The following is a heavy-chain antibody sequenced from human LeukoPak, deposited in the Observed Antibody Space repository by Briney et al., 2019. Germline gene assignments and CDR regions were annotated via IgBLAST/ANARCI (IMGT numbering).Heavy chain of an antibody. CDR3: ARDGPLVGATPYYYYGMDV. J-gene: IGHJ6*02. CDR2: IYTSGST. D-gene: IGHD1-26*01. V-gene: IGHV4-4*07. Sequence: SETLSLTCAVYGGSFSGYYWSWIRQPPGKGLEWIGRIYTSGSTNYNPSLKSRVTMSVDTSKNQFSLKLSSVTAADTAVYYCARDGPLVGATPYYYYGMDVWGQGTTVTVSS. CDR1: GGSFSGYY.